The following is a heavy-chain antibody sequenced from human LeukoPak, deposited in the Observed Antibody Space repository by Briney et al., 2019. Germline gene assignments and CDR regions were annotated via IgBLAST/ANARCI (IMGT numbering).Heavy chain of an antibody. J-gene: IGHJ6*04. CDR3: ARGDGSPSGILYYGMDV. CDR1: GYSISNGFY. CDR2: IFHSGST. D-gene: IGHD1-26*01. Sequence: SETLSLTCTVSGYSISNGFYWAWIRPPPGKGLEWIGSIFHSGSTYYNPSLKIRVTISVDTSKNQFSLNLSSVTAADTAVYYCARGDGSPSGILYYGMDVWGTGTTVTVSS. V-gene: IGHV4-38-2*02.